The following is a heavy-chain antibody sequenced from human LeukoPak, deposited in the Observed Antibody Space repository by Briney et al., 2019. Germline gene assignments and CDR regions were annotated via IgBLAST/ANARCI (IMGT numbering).Heavy chain of an antibody. V-gene: IGHV3-64*01. D-gene: IGHD3-22*01. CDR3: ARRGPSSGFYFYYMDV. Sequence: GGSLRLSCAASGLTFSAYPMHWVRQAPGKGLEYVSTISSNADSTDYTTSVEGRFTISRDNSKNTLYLQMGSLRADDMGIYYCARRGPSSGFYFYYMDVWGKGTTVTVSS. CDR1: GLTFSAYP. J-gene: IGHJ6*03. CDR2: ISSNADST.